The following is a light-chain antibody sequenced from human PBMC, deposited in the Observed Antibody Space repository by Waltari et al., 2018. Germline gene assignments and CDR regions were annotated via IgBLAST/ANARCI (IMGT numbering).Light chain of an antibody. CDR3: ASWDDSMNGHWV. V-gene: IGLV1-44*01. CDR2: RSD. J-gene: IGLJ3*02. Sequence: QSVLTQPPSASGPPGQRVTISCSGSASNIGGNLVNWYQQPPGKAPKLLIYRSDLRPSGVPDRFSGSKPGTSASLAISGLQSEDEADYFCASWDDSMNGHWVFGGGTKVTVL. CDR1: ASNIGGNL.